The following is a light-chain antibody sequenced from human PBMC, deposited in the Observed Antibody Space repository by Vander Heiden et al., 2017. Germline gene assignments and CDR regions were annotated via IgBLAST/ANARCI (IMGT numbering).Light chain of an antibody. V-gene: IGKV1-5*03. CDR3: QQYYSYWT. CDR2: KAS. CDR1: QSISSW. J-gene: IGKJ1*01. Sequence: DIQMTQSPSTLSASVGDRVTITCRASQSISSWLAWYQQRPGKAPKVLIHKASSLESGVPSRFSGSGSGTEFTLTTSSLQPDDFATYYCQQYYSYWTFGQGTKVEIK.